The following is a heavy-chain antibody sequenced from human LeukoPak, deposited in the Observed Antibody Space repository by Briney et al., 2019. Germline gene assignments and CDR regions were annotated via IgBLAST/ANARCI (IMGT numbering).Heavy chain of an antibody. D-gene: IGHD1-26*01. Sequence: SETLSLTCTVSGGSISSYYWSWIRQPPGKGLEWIGYIYYSGSTKYNPSLKSRVTISVDTSKNQFSLKLSSVTAADTAVYYCARLGDGTYWGQGTLVTVSS. J-gene: IGHJ4*02. CDR3: ARLGDGTY. V-gene: IGHV4-59*01. CDR2: IYYSGST. CDR1: GGSISSYY.